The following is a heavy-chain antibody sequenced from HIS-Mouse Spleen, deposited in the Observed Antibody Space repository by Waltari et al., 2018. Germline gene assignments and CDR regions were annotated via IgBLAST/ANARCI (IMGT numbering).Heavy chain of an antibody. Sequence: QLQLQESGPGLVKPSETLSLTCTVSGGSISSRSYYWGWVRQPPGKGLEWIGSIYYSGSTYYNPSLKSRVTISVDTSKNQFSLKLSSVTAADTAVYYCARDSVVGGANDAFDIWGQGTMVTVSS. CDR2: IYYSGST. D-gene: IGHD6-6*01. CDR1: GGSISSRSYY. J-gene: IGHJ3*02. CDR3: ARDSVVGGANDAFDI. V-gene: IGHV4-39*07.